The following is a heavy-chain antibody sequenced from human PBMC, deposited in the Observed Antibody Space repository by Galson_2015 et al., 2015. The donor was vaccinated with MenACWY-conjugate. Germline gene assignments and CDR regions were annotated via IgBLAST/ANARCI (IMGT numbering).Heavy chain of an antibody. J-gene: IGHJ4*02. CDR2: ISGSGGTT. CDR1: GFTFSSHA. Sequence: SLRLSCAASGFTFSSHAMTWVRQVPGRGLEWVSAISGSGGTTYYADSVRGRFTISRDNSKNTLYLQMNSLRAEDTALYYCVKGSGYCTSTTCYPPDYRGQGTQVTVSS. V-gene: IGHV3-23*01. CDR3: VKGSGYCTSTTCYPPDY. D-gene: IGHD2-2*01.